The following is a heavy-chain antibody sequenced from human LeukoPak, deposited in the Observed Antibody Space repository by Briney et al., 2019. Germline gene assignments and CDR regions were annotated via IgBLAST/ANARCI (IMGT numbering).Heavy chain of an antibody. V-gene: IGHV3-7*01. CDR3: ARAIPFDP. CDR2: VKPDGSEK. J-gene: IGHJ5*02. Sequence: GGSLRLSCAASGFSFSDYWMSWVRQAPGKGLEWVANVKPDGSEKYYVDSVKGRFTISRDNAKNSLYLQMNSLRAEDTAVYYCARAIPFDPWGQGTLVTVSS. CDR1: GFSFSDYW.